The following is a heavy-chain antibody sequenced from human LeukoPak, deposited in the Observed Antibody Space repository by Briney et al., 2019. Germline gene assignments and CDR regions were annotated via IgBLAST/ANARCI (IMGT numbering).Heavy chain of an antibody. V-gene: IGHV3-48*03. J-gene: IGHJ4*02. D-gene: IGHD3-9*01. CDR3: ERNSEYEILTGLDY. CDR1: EFTFSSYE. CDR2: ISSSGSTI. Sequence: GGSLRLSCAAPEFTFSSYEMNWVRQAPGNWLEWVSYISSSGSTIYYADSVKGRFTISRDNAKNSLYLQMNSLRAEDTAVYYCERNSEYEILTGLDYWGQGTLVTVSS.